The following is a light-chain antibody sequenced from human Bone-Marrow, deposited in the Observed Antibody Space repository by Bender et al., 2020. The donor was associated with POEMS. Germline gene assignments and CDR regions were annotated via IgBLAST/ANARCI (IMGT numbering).Light chain of an antibody. CDR3: QSYDNSLGNWV. V-gene: IGLV1-40*01. J-gene: IGLJ3*02. CDR1: SSNTGSGYD. CDR2: GYN. Sequence: QSVLTQPPSASGAPGQRVTISCTGRSSNTGSGYDINWYQHLPGPAPKLLIYGYNNRPSGVPDRFSGSKSGTSASLAITELQAESEGDYYCQSYDNSLGNWVFGRGTKLTVL.